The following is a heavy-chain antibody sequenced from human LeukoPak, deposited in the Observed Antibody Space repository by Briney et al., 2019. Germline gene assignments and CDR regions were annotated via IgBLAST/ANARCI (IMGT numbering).Heavy chain of an antibody. D-gene: IGHD5-24*01. CDR1: GGSISNYY. Sequence: PSETLSLTCTVSGGSISNYYWSWIRQPPGKGLEWIGYIYYSGSTNYNPSLKSRVTISVDTSKNQFSLKLSSVTAADTAVYYCARVGRDGYNYYFDYWGQGTLVTVSS. CDR3: ARVGRDGYNYYFDY. V-gene: IGHV4-59*01. CDR2: IYYSGST. J-gene: IGHJ4*02.